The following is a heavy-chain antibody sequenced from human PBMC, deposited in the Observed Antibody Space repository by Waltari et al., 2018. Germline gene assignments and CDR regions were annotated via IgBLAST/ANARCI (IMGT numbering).Heavy chain of an antibody. Sequence: EAQLMESGGGLVQPGGSLRLPCAASGFRLPVPWMTWVRRAPGKGLEWVANIKWDGSATWYAESLSGRFIISRDNARSSLFLQINSPSAEDTAIYYCARGSAGYVRVWDLWGQGTSVTVSS. V-gene: IGHV3-7*03. CDR1: GFRLPVPW. D-gene: IGHD2-2*01. J-gene: IGHJ6*02. CDR3: ARGSAGYVRVWDL. CDR2: IKWDGSAT.